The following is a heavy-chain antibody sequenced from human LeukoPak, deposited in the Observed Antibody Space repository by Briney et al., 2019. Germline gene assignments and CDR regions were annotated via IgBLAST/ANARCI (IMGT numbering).Heavy chain of an antibody. CDR1: GFDLTTYA. CDR2: IRIGGGGT. Sequence: QTGGSLILSCAASGFDLTTYAMTWVRQAPAKGLEWVSSIRIGGGGTYYADSVKGRFTISRDNSENTLHLQMNNLRVEDTARYFCARCMVLSQGWCNWFDPWGQGTLVTVSS. V-gene: IGHV3-23*01. D-gene: IGHD6-13*01. J-gene: IGHJ5*02. CDR3: ARCMVLSQGWCNWFDP.